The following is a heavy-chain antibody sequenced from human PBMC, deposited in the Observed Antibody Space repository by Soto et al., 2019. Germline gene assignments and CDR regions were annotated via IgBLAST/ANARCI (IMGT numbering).Heavy chain of an antibody. CDR1: GFTFSNYG. Sequence: ESGGGVVQPGRSPRLSCAASGFTFSNYGMHWVRQAPGKGLEWVAVISYHGSDKYYADSVKGRFTISRDNSKNTLYLQMDSLRAEDTAVYYCAKDHLTTTVTTVGYWGQGTLVTVSS. J-gene: IGHJ4*02. CDR3: AKDHLTTTVTTVGY. CDR2: ISYHGSDK. D-gene: IGHD4-17*01. V-gene: IGHV3-30*18.